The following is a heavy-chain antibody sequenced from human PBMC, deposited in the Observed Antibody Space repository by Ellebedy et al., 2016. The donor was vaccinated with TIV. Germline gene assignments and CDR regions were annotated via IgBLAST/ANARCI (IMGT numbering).Heavy chain of an antibody. J-gene: IGHJ4*02. CDR2: IRGSGGHT. CDR3: ASSRYHYYVGNTIFAY. CDR1: GLTFSSNA. V-gene: IGHV3-23*01. D-gene: IGHD3-10*02. Sequence: GESLKISCAASGLTFSSNAMSWVRHAPGKGLEYVSSIRGSGGHTYYADSVKGRSTISRDNSKNKLDLQMNSLRPYDTAVYYCASSRYHYYVGNTIFAYWGQGTLVTVSS.